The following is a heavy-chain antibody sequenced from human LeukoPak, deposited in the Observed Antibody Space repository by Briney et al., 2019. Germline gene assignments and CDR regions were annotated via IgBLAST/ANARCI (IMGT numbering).Heavy chain of an antibody. V-gene: IGHV3-30*04. CDR1: GFTFSSYA. Sequence: GGSLRLSCAASGFTFSSYAMHWVRQAPGKGLEWVAVISYDGSNKYYADSVKGRFTISRDNSKNTLYLQMNSLRAEDTAVYYCAGPTLGYCSGGSCPPDPVDYWGQGTLVTVSS. CDR3: AGPTLGYCSGGSCPPDPVDY. J-gene: IGHJ4*02. D-gene: IGHD2-15*01. CDR2: ISYDGSNK.